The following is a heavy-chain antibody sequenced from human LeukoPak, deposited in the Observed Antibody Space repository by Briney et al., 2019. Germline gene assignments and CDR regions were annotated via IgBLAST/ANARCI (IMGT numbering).Heavy chain of an antibody. J-gene: IGHJ5*02. CDR1: GGSISSGSYY. CDR2: IYTSGGT. CDR3: ARDSERNYYDSSGYYYVYNWFDP. D-gene: IGHD3-22*01. Sequence: PSETLSLTCTVSGGSISSGSYYWSWIRQPAGKGLEWIGRIYTSGGTNYNPSLKSRVTISVDTSKNQFSLKLSSVTAADTAVYYCARDSERNYYDSSGYYYVYNWFDPWGQGTLVTVSS. V-gene: IGHV4-61*02.